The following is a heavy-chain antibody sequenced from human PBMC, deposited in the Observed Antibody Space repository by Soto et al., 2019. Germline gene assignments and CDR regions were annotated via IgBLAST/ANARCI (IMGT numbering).Heavy chain of an antibody. D-gene: IGHD3-22*01. J-gene: IGHJ4*02. CDR1: GFTFSYYA. Sequence: PGGSLRLSCAASGFTFSYYALHWVRRAPGKGLEWVSSISGIRDYIRYADSVKGRFTISRGNAKTSLYLQMNSLTAEDTAVYYCAREGVHNYNEYYFDYWGQGTLVTVSS. CDR2: ISGIRDYI. V-gene: IGHV3-21*06. CDR3: AREGVHNYNEYYFDY.